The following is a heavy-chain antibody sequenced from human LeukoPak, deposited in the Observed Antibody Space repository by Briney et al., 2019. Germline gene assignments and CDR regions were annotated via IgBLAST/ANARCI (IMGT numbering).Heavy chain of an antibody. CDR2: ISSSSSYI. Sequence: ETLSLTCTVSGGSISSSSYYWGWIRQPPGKGLEWVSSISSSSSYIYYADSVKGRFTISRDNAKNSLYLQMNSLRAEDTAVYYCARADRARAFDYWGQGTLVTVSS. D-gene: IGHD2-15*01. CDR3: ARADRARAFDY. J-gene: IGHJ4*02. CDR1: GGSISSSS. V-gene: IGHV3-21*01.